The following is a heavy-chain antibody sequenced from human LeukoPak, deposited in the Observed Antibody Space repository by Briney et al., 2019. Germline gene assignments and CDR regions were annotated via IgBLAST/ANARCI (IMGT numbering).Heavy chain of an antibody. J-gene: IGHJ5*02. CDR3: ARDPSNTSGWKTWFDP. D-gene: IGHD6-19*01. CDR2: ISAYNGDT. Sequence: ASVKVSCKASGYTFTSHGIDWVRQAPGQGLEWMGWISAYNGDTKYAQNFQGRVTLTTYTSTTTAYLELRSLTSDDTAVYYCARDPSNTSGWKTWFDPWGQGTLVTVSS. V-gene: IGHV1-18*01. CDR1: GYTFTSHG.